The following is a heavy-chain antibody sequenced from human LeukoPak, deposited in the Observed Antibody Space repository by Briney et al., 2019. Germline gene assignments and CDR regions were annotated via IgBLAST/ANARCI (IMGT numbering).Heavy chain of an antibody. V-gene: IGHV4-4*09. CDR1: GGSISSYF. J-gene: IGHJ4*02. D-gene: IGHD1-7*01. CDR2: IYTTGST. CDR3: ARHAGPYNWNYGFFDY. Sequence: SETLSLTCTDSGGSISSYFWSWIRQPPGKGLEWIGYIYTTGSTNYNPSLKSRVTISVDTSKNQFSLKLSSVTAPNTAVYYCARHAGPYNWNYGFFDYWGQGTLVTVSS.